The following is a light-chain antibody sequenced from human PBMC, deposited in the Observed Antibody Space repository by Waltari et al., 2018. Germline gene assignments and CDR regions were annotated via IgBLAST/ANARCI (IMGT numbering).Light chain of an antibody. CDR1: SSDVGGYNF. CDR3: CACAGSFAWV. V-gene: IGLV2-11*03. J-gene: IGLJ3*02. CDR2: YVN. Sequence: VSGSPGQSVTISCTGTSSDVGGYNFVSWFQQHPGKAPKLMIYYVNERPSGVPDRFSGSKSGNTASLTISGLQPEDEADYYCCACAGSFAWVFGGGTKLTVL.